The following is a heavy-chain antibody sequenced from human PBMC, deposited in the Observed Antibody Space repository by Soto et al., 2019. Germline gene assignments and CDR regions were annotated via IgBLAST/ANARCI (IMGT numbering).Heavy chain of an antibody. J-gene: IGHJ4*02. D-gene: IGHD6-19*01. CDR2: ISAYNGNT. CDR3: ARDPIIAVAGFSDY. Sequence: GASVKVSCKASGYTFTSYGISWVRQAPGQGLEWMGWISAYNGNTNYAQKLQGRVTMTTDTSTSTAYMELRSLRSDDTAVYYCARDPIIAVAGFSDYWGQGTLFPVSS. V-gene: IGHV1-18*01. CDR1: GYTFTSYG.